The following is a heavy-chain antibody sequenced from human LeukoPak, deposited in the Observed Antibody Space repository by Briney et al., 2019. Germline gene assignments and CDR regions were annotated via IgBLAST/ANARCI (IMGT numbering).Heavy chain of an antibody. CDR3: ARVGIFGVVISVPYFDY. D-gene: IGHD3-3*01. V-gene: IGHV1-2*02. CDR1: GYTFTGYY. Sequence: ASVKVSCKASGYTFTGYYMHWVRQAPGQGLEWMGWINPNSGGTNYAQKFQGRVTMTRDTSISTAYMELSRLRSDDTAVYYCARVGIFGVVISVPYFDYWGQGTLVTVSP. J-gene: IGHJ4*02. CDR2: INPNSGGT.